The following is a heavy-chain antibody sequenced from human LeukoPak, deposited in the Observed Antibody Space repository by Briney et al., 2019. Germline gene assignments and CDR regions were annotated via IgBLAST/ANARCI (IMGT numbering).Heavy chain of an antibody. CDR3: ARDSGDDFWSGSWFDP. D-gene: IGHD3-3*01. CDR2: ISSSSSYI. Sequence: GSLRLSCAASGFTFSSYSMNWVRQAPGKGLEWVSSISSSSSYIYYADSVKGRFTISRDNAKNSLYLQMNSLRAEDTAVYYCARDSGDDFWSGSWFDPWGQGTLVTVSS. J-gene: IGHJ5*02. V-gene: IGHV3-21*01. CDR1: GFTFSSYS.